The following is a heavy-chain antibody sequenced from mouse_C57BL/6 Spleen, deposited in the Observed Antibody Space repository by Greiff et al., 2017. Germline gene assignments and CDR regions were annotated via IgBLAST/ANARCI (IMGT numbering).Heavy chain of an antibody. CDR2: IYPGDGDT. CDR1: GYAFSSYW. Sequence: QVQLQQSGAELVKPGASVKISCKASGYAFSSYWMNWVKQRPGKGLEWIGQIYPGDGDTYYNGKLKGKATLTADKSSSTAYMQLSSLTSEDSAVYFCARYSNYGDFDYGGQGTTLTVSS. D-gene: IGHD2-5*01. V-gene: IGHV1-80*01. J-gene: IGHJ2*01. CDR3: ARYSNYGDFDY.